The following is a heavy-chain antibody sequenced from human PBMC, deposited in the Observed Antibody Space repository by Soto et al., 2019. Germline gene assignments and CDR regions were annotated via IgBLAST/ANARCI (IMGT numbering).Heavy chain of an antibody. CDR1: GFTFSSYW. Sequence: EVQLVESGGGLVQPGGSLRLSCAASGFTFSSYWMHWVRQAPGKGLVWVSRIDNAGSSVRYADSVKGRFTISRDNAKNPLDRQMNSLRAEDTAVYYCTRVGGSVSGMDVWGQGTTVTVSS. CDR2: IDNAGSSV. V-gene: IGHV3-74*01. J-gene: IGHJ6*02. CDR3: TRVGGSVSGMDV. D-gene: IGHD1-26*01.